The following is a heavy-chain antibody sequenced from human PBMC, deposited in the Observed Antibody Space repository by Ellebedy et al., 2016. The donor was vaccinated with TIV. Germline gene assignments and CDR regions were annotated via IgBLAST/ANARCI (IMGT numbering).Heavy chain of an antibody. V-gene: IGHV3-64D*06. CDR3: VKEGTTGTTGFDY. Sequence: GESLKISCSASGFTFSTYAMHWVRQAPGKGLQYVSGFSDDGKITYYADSVKGRFTISRDNSKNKLYLQMSSLRTEDTAVYYCVKEGTTGTTGFDYWGQGTLVNVSS. D-gene: IGHD1-1*01. CDR1: GFTFSTYA. CDR2: FSDDGKIT. J-gene: IGHJ4*02.